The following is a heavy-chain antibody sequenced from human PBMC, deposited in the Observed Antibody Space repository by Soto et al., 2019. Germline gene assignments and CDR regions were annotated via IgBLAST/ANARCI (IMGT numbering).Heavy chain of an antibody. CDR3: ARFVYRADWFDP. D-gene: IGHD2-2*01. Sequence: PGGSLRLSCAASGFTFSSYSMNWVRQAPGKGLEWVSSISSSSSYIYYADSVKGRFTISRDNAKNSLYLQMNSLRAEDTAVYYCARFVYRADWFDPWGQGTLVTVSS. CDR1: GFTFSSYS. CDR2: ISSSSSYI. V-gene: IGHV3-21*01. J-gene: IGHJ5*02.